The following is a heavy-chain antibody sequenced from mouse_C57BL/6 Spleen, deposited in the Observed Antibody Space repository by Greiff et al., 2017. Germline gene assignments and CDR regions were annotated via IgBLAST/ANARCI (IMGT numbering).Heavy chain of an antibody. J-gene: IGHJ4*01. CDR1: GYTFTSYT. V-gene: IGHV1-4*01. D-gene: IGHD2-5*01. CDR3: ARSAYCSNPDAMDY. Sequence: VKLQESGAELARPGASVKMSCKASGYTFTSYTMHWVQQRPGQGLEWIGYINPSSGYTKYNQKFKDPATLTADKSSSTASMHLSRLTSQDAAVYYGARSAYCSNPDAMDYWGQGTSVTVSS. CDR2: INPSSGYT.